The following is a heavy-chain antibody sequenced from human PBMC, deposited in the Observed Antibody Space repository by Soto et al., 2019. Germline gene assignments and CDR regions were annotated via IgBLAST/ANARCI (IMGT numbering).Heavy chain of an antibody. D-gene: IGHD5-18*01. J-gene: IGHJ4*02. Sequence: QVQLVESGGGVVQPGRSLRLSCAASGFTFSSYGMHWVRQATGKGLEWVAVISYDGSNKYYADSVKGRFTISRDNSKNTLYLQMNSLRAEDTAVYYCASEVEKAMGGDYWGQGTLVTVSS. CDR2: ISYDGSNK. V-gene: IGHV3-30*03. CDR1: GFTFSSYG. CDR3: ASEVEKAMGGDY.